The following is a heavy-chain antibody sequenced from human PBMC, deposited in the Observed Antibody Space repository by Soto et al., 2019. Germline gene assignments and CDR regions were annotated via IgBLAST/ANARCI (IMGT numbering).Heavy chain of an antibody. J-gene: IGHJ1*01. D-gene: IGHD1-26*01. V-gene: IGHV4-31*03. CDR1: GGSIGSGSYY. Sequence: PSETLSLTCSVSGGSIGSGSYYFGWIRQPPGKGLEWIGYIYYSGLTSYNPSLKSRVTISRATSKNQFYLKLSSVTAADTAVYYCARSRSYYVEDFQKWGQGTLVTVSS. CDR3: ARSRSYYVEDFQK. CDR2: IYYSGLT.